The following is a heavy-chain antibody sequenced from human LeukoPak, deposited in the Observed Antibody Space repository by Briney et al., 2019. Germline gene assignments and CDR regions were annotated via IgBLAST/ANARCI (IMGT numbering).Heavy chain of an antibody. CDR1: GFTFTNYW. CDR3: ARDLDPSSSPFPYYFDY. D-gene: IGHD6-6*01. J-gene: IGHJ4*02. CDR2: INQDGSEK. V-gene: IGHV3-7*01. Sequence: GGSLRLSCAASGFTFTNYWMSWVRQAPGKGLEWVASINQDGSEKYYVDSVKGRFTISRDNAKNSLYLQMNSLRAVDTAVYYCARDLDPSSSPFPYYFDYWGQGTLVTVSS.